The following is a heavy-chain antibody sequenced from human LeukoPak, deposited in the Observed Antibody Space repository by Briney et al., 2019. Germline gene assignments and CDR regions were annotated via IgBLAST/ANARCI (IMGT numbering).Heavy chain of an antibody. CDR1: GFTVSSNY. CDR3: ARVRGGDCSGGSCWD. D-gene: IGHD2-15*01. Sequence: GSLRLSCAASGFTVSSNYMSWVRQAPGKGLEWVSVIYSGGSTYYADSVKGRFTISRDNSKNTLYLQMNSLRAEDTAVYYCARVRGGDCSGGSCWDWGQGTLVTVSS. CDR2: IYSGGST. V-gene: IGHV3-53*01. J-gene: IGHJ4*02.